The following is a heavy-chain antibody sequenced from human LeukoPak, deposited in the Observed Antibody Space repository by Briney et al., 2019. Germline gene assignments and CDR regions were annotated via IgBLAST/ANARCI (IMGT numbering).Heavy chain of an antibody. D-gene: IGHD3-10*01. V-gene: IGHV1-69*13. Sequence: SVKVSCKASGGTFSSYAISWVRQAPGQGLEWMGGIIPIFGTANYAQKFQGRVTITADESTSTAYMELGSLRSEDTAVYYCASAYYYGSGVGFDYWGQGTLVTVSS. CDR3: ASAYYYGSGVGFDY. CDR2: IIPIFGTA. CDR1: GGTFSSYA. J-gene: IGHJ4*02.